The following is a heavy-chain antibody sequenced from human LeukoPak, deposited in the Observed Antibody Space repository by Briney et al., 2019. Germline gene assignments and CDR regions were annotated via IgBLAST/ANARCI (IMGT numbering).Heavy chain of an antibody. D-gene: IGHD4-11*01. J-gene: IGHJ6*03. Sequence: GGSLRLSCAASGFTFSSYAMSWVRQAPGKGLEWVSAISGSGGSTYYADSVKGRFTISRDNSKNTLYLQMNSLRAEDTAVYYCAKRKVTTSDYYYYYMDVWGKGTAVTVSS. CDR2: ISGSGGST. CDR3: AKRKVTTSDYYYYYMDV. V-gene: IGHV3-23*01. CDR1: GFTFSSYA.